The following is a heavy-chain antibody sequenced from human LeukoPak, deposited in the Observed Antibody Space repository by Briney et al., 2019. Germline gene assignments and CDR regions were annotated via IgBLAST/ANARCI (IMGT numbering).Heavy chain of an antibody. Sequence: PSETLSLTCSVSGGSIRGYYWSWVRQPAGKGREWIGPVFTGGSNNYNPAPKSRFTMSVDTSKNQCSLKLSSVTAADTAVYYCARELGLSLDYWGQCTLVTVSS. CDR3: ARELGLSLDY. V-gene: IGHV4-4*07. J-gene: IGHJ4*02. CDR2: VFTGGSN. CDR1: GGSIRGYY. D-gene: IGHD3-16*01.